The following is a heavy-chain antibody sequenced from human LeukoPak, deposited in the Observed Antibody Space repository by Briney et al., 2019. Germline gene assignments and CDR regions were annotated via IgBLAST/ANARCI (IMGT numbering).Heavy chain of an antibody. CDR3: ASRSMVYAFDI. D-gene: IGHD3-10*01. Sequence: PQTLSLTCTVSGGSISSGGYYWSWIRQHPGTGLEWIGYIYYSGNTYYNPSLKSRVTISVDTSKNQFSLNLSSVTAADTAVYYCASRSMVYAFDIWGQGTMVTVSS. J-gene: IGHJ3*02. CDR1: GGSISSGGYY. V-gene: IGHV4-31*03. CDR2: IYYSGNT.